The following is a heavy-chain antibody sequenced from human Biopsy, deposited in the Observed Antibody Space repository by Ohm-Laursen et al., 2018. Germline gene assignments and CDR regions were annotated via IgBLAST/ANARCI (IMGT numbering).Heavy chain of an antibody. V-gene: IGHV4-59*01. CDR3: ARTPRDSFWSGSYKRGLWFDP. CDR1: GGSIISYY. J-gene: IGHJ5*02. CDR2: VYNGGIT. D-gene: IGHD3-3*01. Sequence: TLSLTCSVSGGSIISYYWTWIRQPPGKGLEWIGHVYNGGITNYNPSLKSRVTISKDTSKNQFSLQVNSVTAADTAVHYCARTPRDSFWSGSYKRGLWFDPWGQGTLVIVSS.